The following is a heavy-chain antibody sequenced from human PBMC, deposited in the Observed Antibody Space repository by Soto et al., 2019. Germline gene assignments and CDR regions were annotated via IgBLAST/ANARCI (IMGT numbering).Heavy chain of an antibody. CDR2: IIPILGIA. CDR3: ARDHAYYYDSSGYWGAFDI. D-gene: IGHD3-22*01. CDR1: GGTFSSYT. Sequence: SVKVSCKASGGTFSSYTISWVRQAPGQGLEWMGRIIPILGIANYAQKFQGRVTITADKSTSTAYMELSSLRSEDTAVYYCARDHAYYYDSSGYWGAFDIWGQGTMVTVSS. J-gene: IGHJ3*02. V-gene: IGHV1-69*04.